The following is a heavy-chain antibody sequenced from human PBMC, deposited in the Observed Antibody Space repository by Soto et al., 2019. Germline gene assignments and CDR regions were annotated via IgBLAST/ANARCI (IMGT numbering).Heavy chain of an antibody. CDR1: GFTFSRYS. CDR3: ARESEDLTSNFDY. CDR2: ISSTTNYI. V-gene: IGHV3-21*01. J-gene: IGHJ4*02. Sequence: KRGGSLRLSCAASGFTFSRYSMNWVRQAPGKGLEWVSSISSTTNYIYYADSMKGRFTVSRDNAKNSVYLDMNSLSAEDTAVYYCARESEDLTSNFDYWGQGTLVTVSS.